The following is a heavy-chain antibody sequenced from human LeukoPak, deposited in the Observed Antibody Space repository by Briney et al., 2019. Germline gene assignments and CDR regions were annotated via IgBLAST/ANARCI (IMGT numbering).Heavy chain of an antibody. Sequence: GESLRISCKGSGYSLTSYWISWVRQMPGKGLEWMGRIDPSDSYTNYSPSFQGHVTISADKSISTAYLQWSSLKASDTAMYYCARGGDYGSGSYYNSDYYYGMDVWGKGTTVTVSS. J-gene: IGHJ6*04. CDR1: GYSLTSYW. D-gene: IGHD3-10*01. V-gene: IGHV5-10-1*01. CDR2: IDPSDSYT. CDR3: ARGGDYGSGSYYNSDYYYGMDV.